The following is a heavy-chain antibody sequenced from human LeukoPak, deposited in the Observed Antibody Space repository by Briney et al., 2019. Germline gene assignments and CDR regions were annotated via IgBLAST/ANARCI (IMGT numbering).Heavy chain of an antibody. CDR1: GGTFISYA. D-gene: IGHD1-7*01. V-gene: IGHV1-69*13. J-gene: IGHJ4*02. Sequence: SVKVSCKASGGTFISYAISWVRQAPGRGLEWMGGIIPIFGTANYAQKFQGRVTITADESTSTAYMELSSLRSEDTAVYYCARGRYNWNYGATQTVLYFDYWGQGTLVTVSS. CDR2: IIPIFGTA. CDR3: ARGRYNWNYGATQTVLYFDY.